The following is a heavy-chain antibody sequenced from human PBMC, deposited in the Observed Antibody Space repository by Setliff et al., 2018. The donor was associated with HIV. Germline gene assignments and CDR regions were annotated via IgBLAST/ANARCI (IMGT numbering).Heavy chain of an antibody. CDR2: INPSGST. V-gene: IGHV4-34*01. Sequence: SETLSLTCAVYGESFSGFYWNWIRQPPGKGLEWIGEINPSGSTNYNPSLKSRVTISVDKAKNQFSLKVSSVTAADTAVYYCARVSITYWYSIPRDYYYYMDVWGEGTTVTVSS. J-gene: IGHJ6*03. CDR1: GESFSGFY. D-gene: IGHD2-8*02. CDR3: ARVSITYWYSIPRDYYYYMDV.